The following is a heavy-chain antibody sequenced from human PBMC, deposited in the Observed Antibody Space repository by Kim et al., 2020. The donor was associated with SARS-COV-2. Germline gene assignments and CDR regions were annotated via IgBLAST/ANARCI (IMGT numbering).Heavy chain of an antibody. J-gene: IGHJ6*02. Sequence: GGSLRLSCAASGFTFSSYEMNWVRQAPGKGLEWVSYISSSGSTIYYADSVKGRFTISRDNAKNSLYLQMNSLRAEDTAVYYCARDQGASGSHYYYYYYGMDVWGQGTTVTVSS. D-gene: IGHD3-10*01. CDR2: ISSSGSTI. V-gene: IGHV3-48*03. CDR1: GFTFSSYE. CDR3: ARDQGASGSHYYYYYYGMDV.